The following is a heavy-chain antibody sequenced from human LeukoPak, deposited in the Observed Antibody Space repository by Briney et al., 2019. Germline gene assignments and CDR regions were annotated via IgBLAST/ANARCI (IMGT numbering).Heavy chain of an antibody. J-gene: IGHJ4*02. CDR1: GYTFTSYG. CDR3: ASSEQLVGSIDY. D-gene: IGHD6-6*01. CDR2: ISAYNGNA. V-gene: IGHV1-18*01. Sequence: ASVKVSCKASGYTFTSYGISWVRQAPGQGLEWMGWISAYNGNANYAQKLQGRVTMTTDTSTSTAYMELRSLRSDDTAVYYCASSEQLVGSIDYWGQGTLVTVSS.